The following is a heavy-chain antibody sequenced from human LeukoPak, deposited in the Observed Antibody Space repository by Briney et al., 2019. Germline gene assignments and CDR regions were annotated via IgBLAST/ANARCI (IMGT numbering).Heavy chain of an antibody. CDR3: AREGGGITMMGGYYFDY. D-gene: IGHD3-22*01. CDR2: IIPILGIA. Sequence: ASVKVSCKASGGTFSSYTISWVRQAPGQGLEWMGRIIPILGIANYAQKFQGRVTITADKSTSTAYMELSSLRSEDTAVYCCAREGGGITMMGGYYFDYWGQGTLVTVSS. J-gene: IGHJ4*02. CDR1: GGTFSSYT. V-gene: IGHV1-69*04.